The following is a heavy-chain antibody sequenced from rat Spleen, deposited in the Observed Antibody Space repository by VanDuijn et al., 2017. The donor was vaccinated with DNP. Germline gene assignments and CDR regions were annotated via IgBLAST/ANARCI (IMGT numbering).Heavy chain of an antibody. D-gene: IGHD1-2*01. V-gene: IGHV5S13*01. CDR3: ARHEDYSSYIYGFAY. Sequence: EVQLVESGGGLVQPGRSLKLSCAASGFTFSAYYMAWIRQVPGKGLEWVAAIISSGGSTYYPNSVKGRFIIFRDDAKNTQYLQMDSLRSEDTATYYCARHEDYSSYIYGFAYWGQGTLVTVSS. J-gene: IGHJ3*01. CDR1: GFTFSAYY. CDR2: IISSGGST.